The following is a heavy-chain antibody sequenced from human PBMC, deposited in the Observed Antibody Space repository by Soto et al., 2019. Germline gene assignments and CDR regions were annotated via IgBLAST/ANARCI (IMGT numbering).Heavy chain of an antibody. CDR1: GFTFSSYS. J-gene: IGHJ4*02. CDR3: ARDWGIYGKIIDY. D-gene: IGHD3-16*01. CDR2: ISSSSSYI. Sequence: GGSLRLSCAASGFTFSSYSMNWVRQAPGKGLEWVSSISSSSSYIYYADSVKGRFTISRDNAKNSLYLQMNSLRAEDTAVYYCARDWGIYGKIIDYWGQGTLVTVSS. V-gene: IGHV3-21*01.